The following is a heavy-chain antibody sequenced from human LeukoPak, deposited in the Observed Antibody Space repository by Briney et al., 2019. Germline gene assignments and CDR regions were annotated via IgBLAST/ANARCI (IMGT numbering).Heavy chain of an antibody. CDR1: GGSIRSGVHS. D-gene: IGHD4-17*01. CDR3: ARGDYGDYHDAFDI. Sequence: SETLSLTCAVSGGSIRSGVHSWSWIRQPPGKGLEWIGYIYYGGNNYYNPSLKSRLSTSLDTPKNQFSLKLSSVTAADTAVYYCARGDYGDYHDAFDIWGQGTMVTVSS. J-gene: IGHJ3*02. V-gene: IGHV4-30-4*07. CDR2: IYYGGNN.